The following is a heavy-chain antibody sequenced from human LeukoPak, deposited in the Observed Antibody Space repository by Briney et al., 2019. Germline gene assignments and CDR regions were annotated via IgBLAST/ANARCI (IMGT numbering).Heavy chain of an antibody. CDR1: GFSFRDYG. CDR3: ARDDDRSGYWADY. D-gene: IGHD3-22*01. CDR2: IWYDGVNK. V-gene: IGHV3-33*01. Sequence: PGGSLRLSCVASGFSFRDYGIHWVRQAPGKGLEWVAVIWYDGVNKYYTDSVKGRFTISRDNSKNTVYLQMNSLRVEDTAVYYCARDDDRSGYWADYWGQGTLVTVSS. J-gene: IGHJ4*02.